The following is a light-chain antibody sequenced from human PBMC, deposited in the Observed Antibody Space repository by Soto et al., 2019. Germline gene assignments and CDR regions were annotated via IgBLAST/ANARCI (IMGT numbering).Light chain of an antibody. CDR1: QHIYSN. J-gene: IGKJ1*01. V-gene: IGKV3-15*01. Sequence: IVVSQSSATMFVSSGERATLSCRASQHIYSNVAWYQQRPGQAPRLLIYRASTRATAIPIRFSGSGSGTEFTLTISSLQSEAVTVYPRHQNHNLWAFGQGTKVDIK. CDR3: HQNHNLWA. CDR2: RAS.